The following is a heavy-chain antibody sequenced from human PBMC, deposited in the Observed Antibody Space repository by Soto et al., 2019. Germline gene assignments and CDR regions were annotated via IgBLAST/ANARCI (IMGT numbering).Heavy chain of an antibody. CDR3: ARVTGGYYYYYGMDV. V-gene: IGHV1-69*13. Sequence: RASVKVSCKASGGTFSSYAISWVRQAPGQGLEWMGGIIPIFGTANYAQKFQGRVTITADESTSTAYMELSSLRSEDTAVYYCARVTGGYYYYYGMDVWGQGTTVTVSS. D-gene: IGHD2-15*01. J-gene: IGHJ6*02. CDR2: IIPIFGTA. CDR1: GGTFSSYA.